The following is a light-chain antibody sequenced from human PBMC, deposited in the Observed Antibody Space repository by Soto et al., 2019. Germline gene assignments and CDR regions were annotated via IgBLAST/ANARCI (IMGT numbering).Light chain of an antibody. Sequence: DIQMTQSPSTLSASVGDTVIIPCRASQSISSWLAWYQQKPGKAPKLLIYDASSLESGVPSRFSGSGSGTEFTLTISSLQPDDFATYYCQQYNSYSLTFGGGTKVDIK. J-gene: IGKJ4*01. CDR1: QSISSW. CDR2: DAS. V-gene: IGKV1-5*01. CDR3: QQYNSYSLT.